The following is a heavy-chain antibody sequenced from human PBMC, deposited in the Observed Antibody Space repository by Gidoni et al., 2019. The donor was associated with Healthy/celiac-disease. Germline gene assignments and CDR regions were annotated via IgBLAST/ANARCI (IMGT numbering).Heavy chain of an antibody. CDR2: ISGSGGST. CDR3: AKDLYYGSGGGTSDY. Sequence: EVQLLESGGGLVQPGGSLRLSCAASGFTFISYAMSWVRQAPGKGLEWVSAISGSGGSTYYADSVKGRFTISRDNSKNTLYLQMNSLRAEDTAVYYCAKDLYYGSGGGTSDYWGQGTLVTVSS. J-gene: IGHJ4*02. D-gene: IGHD3-10*01. CDR1: GFTFISYA. V-gene: IGHV3-23*01.